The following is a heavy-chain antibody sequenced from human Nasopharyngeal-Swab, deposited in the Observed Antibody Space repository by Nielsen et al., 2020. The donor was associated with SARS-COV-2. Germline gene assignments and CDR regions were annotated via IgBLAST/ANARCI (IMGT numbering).Heavy chain of an antibody. CDR2: IYYSGST. Sequence: SETLSLTCTVSGGSISSSSYYWGWIRQPPGKGLEWIGSIYYSGSTYYNPSLKSRVTISVDTSKNQFPLKLSSVTAADTAVYYCVGSSWYGDYYYYYGMDVWGQETTVTVSS. V-gene: IGHV4-39*06. CDR3: VGSSWYGDYYYYYGMDV. J-gene: IGHJ6*02. CDR1: GGSISSSSYY. D-gene: IGHD6-13*01.